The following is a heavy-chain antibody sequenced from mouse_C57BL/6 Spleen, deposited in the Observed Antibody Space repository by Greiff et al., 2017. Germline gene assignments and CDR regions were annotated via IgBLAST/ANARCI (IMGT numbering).Heavy chain of an antibody. J-gene: IGHJ3*01. Sequence: EVHLVESGPGLVKPSQSLSLTCSVTGYSITSGYYWNWIRQFPGNKLEWMGYISYDGSNNYNPSLKNRISITRDTSKNQFFLKLNSVTTEDTATYYCTYGNYAWFAYWGQGTLVTVSA. CDR2: ISYDGSN. CDR1: GYSITSGYY. V-gene: IGHV3-6*01. CDR3: TYGNYAWFAY. D-gene: IGHD2-1*01.